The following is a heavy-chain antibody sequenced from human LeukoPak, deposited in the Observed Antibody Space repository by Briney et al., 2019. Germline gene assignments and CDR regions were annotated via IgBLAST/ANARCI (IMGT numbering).Heavy chain of an antibody. D-gene: IGHD4-17*01. J-gene: IGHJ4*02. CDR3: ARSDYGRVTWDY. CDR2: IYHSGST. Sequence: SETLSLTCTVSGYSISSGYYWGWIRQPPGKGLEWIGSIYHSGSTYYNPSLKSRVTISVDTSKNQFSLKLSSVTAADTAVYYCARSDYGRVTWDYWGQGTLVTVSS. CDR1: GYSISSGYY. V-gene: IGHV4-38-2*02.